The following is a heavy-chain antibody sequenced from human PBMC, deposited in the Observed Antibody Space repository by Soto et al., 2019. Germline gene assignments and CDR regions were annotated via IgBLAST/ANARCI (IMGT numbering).Heavy chain of an antibody. CDR1: GGSISSAGTY. J-gene: IGHJ4*02. Sequence: SDTLSLTCTVSGGSISSAGTYWSWIRQHPGKDLVRIGYIYYNGNTYSNPSLKSRVTISVDTSKNQFSQKLSSVTAADTAVYVCAGDFGNRNDYWGQVTLVTVSS. V-gene: IGHV4-31*03. CDR2: IYYNGNT. D-gene: IGHD3-10*01. CDR3: AGDFGNRNDY.